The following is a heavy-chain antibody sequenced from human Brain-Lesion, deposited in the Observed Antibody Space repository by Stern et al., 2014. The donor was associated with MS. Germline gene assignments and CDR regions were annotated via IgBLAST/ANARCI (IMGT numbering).Heavy chain of an antibody. CDR3: ARHWGTDL. J-gene: IGHJ5*02. CDR2: IIPMTGEA. D-gene: IGHD7-27*01. V-gene: IGHV1-69*01. CDR1: GGLFRSDA. Sequence: QVQLGQSGSEVRKPESSVKVSCKASGGLFRSDAISWVRQAPGQGLEWLGGIIPMTGEAHYAQKFLDRVTITADESTTTTYMDLNSLTSEDTALYYCARHWGTDLWGQGTLLTVSS.